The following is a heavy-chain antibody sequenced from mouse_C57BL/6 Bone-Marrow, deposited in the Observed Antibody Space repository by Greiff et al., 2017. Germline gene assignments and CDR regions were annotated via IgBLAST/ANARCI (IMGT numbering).Heavy chain of an antibody. D-gene: IGHD1-1*01. CDR1: GYAFSSSW. CDR3: ARADYYYGSDY. J-gene: IGHJ2*01. CDR2: IYPGDGDT. Sequence: QVQLQQSGPELVKPGASVKISCKASGYAFSSSWMNWVKQRPGKGLEWVGRIYPGDGDTNYNGKFKGKATLTADKSSSTAYMQLSSLTSEDSAVYFCARADYYYGSDYWGQGTTLTVSS. V-gene: IGHV1-82*01.